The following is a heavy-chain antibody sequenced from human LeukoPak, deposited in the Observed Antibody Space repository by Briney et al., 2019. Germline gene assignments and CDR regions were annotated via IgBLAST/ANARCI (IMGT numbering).Heavy chain of an antibody. D-gene: IGHD1-26*01. CDR2: INSDGSST. J-gene: IGHJ4*02. V-gene: IGHV3-74*01. CDR1: GFTFSSYW. CDR3: ARVQSPSGIFDY. Sequence: GGSLRLSCAASGFTFSSYWMHWVRQAPGKGLVWVSRINSDGSSTSYADSVKGRFTISRDNAKNTRYLQMNSLRAEDTAVYYCARVQSPSGIFDYWGQGTLVTVSS.